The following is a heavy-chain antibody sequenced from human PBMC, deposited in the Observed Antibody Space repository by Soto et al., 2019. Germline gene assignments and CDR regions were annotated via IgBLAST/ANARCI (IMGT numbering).Heavy chain of an antibody. J-gene: IGHJ4*02. Sequence: QVQLQESGPGLLKPSQTLSLTCTVSGGSISSDDDSWSWIRQAPGKGLEWIGYIFYSGAAYYNPSLRRRSTISADTSKTKFSLKMYAVTAADTAVYYCARYSTGSSGALDYWGQGTLVTVFS. CDR1: GGSISSDDDS. D-gene: IGHD3-9*01. CDR2: IFYSGAA. CDR3: ARYSTGSSGALDY. V-gene: IGHV4-30-4*01.